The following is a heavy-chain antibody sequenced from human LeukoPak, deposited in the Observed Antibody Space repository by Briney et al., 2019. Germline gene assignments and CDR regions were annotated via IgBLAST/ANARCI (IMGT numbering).Heavy chain of an antibody. CDR3: ARGGSMIVVDDPDY. CDR1: GYTFTSYD. J-gene: IGHJ4*02. V-gene: IGHV1-8*01. CDR2: MNPNSGNT. D-gene: IGHD3-22*01. Sequence: ASVKVSCKASGYTFTSYDINWVRQATGQGLEWMGWMNPNSGNTGYAQKFQGRVTMTRNTSISTAYMELSSLRSEDTAVYYCARGGSMIVVDDPDYWGQGTLVTVSS.